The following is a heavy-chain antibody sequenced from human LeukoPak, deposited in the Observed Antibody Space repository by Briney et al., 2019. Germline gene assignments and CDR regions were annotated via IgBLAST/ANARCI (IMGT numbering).Heavy chain of an antibody. J-gene: IGHJ4*02. CDR2: IDPNSGDT. CDR1: GYTFTGHY. CDR3: ARPYYDILAGPTYFDY. D-gene: IGHD3-9*01. Sequence: ASVKVSCKTSGYTFTGHYMHWVRQAPGQGLEWMGWIDPNSGDTNYAQKFQGRDTMTRDTSISTAYMELSRLRSDDTAVYYCARPYYDILAGPTYFDYWGQGTLVTVSS. V-gene: IGHV1-2*02.